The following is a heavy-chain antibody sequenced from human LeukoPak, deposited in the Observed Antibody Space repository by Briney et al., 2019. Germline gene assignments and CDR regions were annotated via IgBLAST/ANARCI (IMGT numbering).Heavy chain of an antibody. CDR2: ISAYNGNT. J-gene: IGHJ4*02. D-gene: IGHD6-13*01. Sequence: ASVKVSCKASGYTFTSYGINWVRQAPGQGPEWMGWISAYNGNTKYAQNLQGRVTMTTDTSTSTAYMELRSLRSDDTAVYYCARDLPYSSSWESIDYWGQGTLVTVSS. V-gene: IGHV1-18*01. CDR1: GYTFTSYG. CDR3: ARDLPYSSSWESIDY.